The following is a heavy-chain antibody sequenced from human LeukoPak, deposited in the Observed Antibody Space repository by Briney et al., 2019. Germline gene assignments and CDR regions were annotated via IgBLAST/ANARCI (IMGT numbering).Heavy chain of an antibody. CDR3: ARHGRYFRYFDY. Sequence: SETLSLTCTVSGGSISSSSYYWGWIRQPPGKGLGWIGTIYDSGSTYSNPSLKSRVTISVDTSTIQFSLKLSSVTAADTAVYYCARHGRYFRYFDYWGQGTLVTVSS. V-gene: IGHV4-39*01. CDR2: IYDSGST. J-gene: IGHJ4*02. CDR1: GGSISSSSYY. D-gene: IGHD6-19*01.